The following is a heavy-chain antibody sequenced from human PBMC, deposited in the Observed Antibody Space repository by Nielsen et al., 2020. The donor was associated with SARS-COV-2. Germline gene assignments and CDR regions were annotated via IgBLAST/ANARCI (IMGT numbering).Heavy chain of an antibody. Sequence: SLKISCTASGFTFGDYAMSWFRQAPGKGLEWVGFIRSKAYGGTTEYAASVKGRFTISRDDSKSIAYLQMNSLKTEDTAVYYCTRVLSYSSSWFYYYYYGMDVWGQGTTVTVSS. J-gene: IGHJ6*02. CDR2: IRSKAYGGTT. V-gene: IGHV3-49*03. CDR3: TRVLSYSSSWFYYYYYGMDV. D-gene: IGHD6-13*01. CDR1: GFTFGDYA.